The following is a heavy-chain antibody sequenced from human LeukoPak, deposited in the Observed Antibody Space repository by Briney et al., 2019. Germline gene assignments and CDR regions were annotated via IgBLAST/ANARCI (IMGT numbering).Heavy chain of an antibody. CDR3: ARLVVTVYYYYMDV. V-gene: IGHV4-38-2*02. Sequence: SETLSLTCTVSGYSISSGYYWGWIRQPPGKELEWIGSIYHSGSTYYNPSLKSRVTISVDTSKNQFSLKLSSVTAADTAVYYCARLVVTVYYYYMDVWGKGTTVTVSS. CDR1: GYSISSGYY. J-gene: IGHJ6*03. CDR2: IYHSGST. D-gene: IGHD2-21*02.